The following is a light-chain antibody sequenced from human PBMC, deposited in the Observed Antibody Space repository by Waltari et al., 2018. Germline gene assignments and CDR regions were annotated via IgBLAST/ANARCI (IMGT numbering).Light chain of an antibody. V-gene: IGLV1-40*01. CDR2: GNS. CDR1: SSNIGAGYD. CDR3: QSYDSSLSLYV. Sequence: QSVLTQPPSVSGAPGQRVTISCTGSSSNIGAGYDVPWYQQLPGTAPKVLIYGNSNRPSGVPYRFSGSTSGTSASLAITGLQAEDEVDYYCQSYDSSLSLYVFGTGTRVTVL. J-gene: IGLJ1*01.